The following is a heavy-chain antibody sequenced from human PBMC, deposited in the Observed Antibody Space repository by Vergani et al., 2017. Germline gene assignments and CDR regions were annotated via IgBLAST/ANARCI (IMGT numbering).Heavy chain of an antibody. Sequence: QLQLQESGPGLVKPSETLSLTCTVSGGSISSSSYYWGWIRQPPGKGLEWIGSIYYSGSTYYNPSLKSRVTISVDTSKNQFSLKLSSVTAADTAVYYCARGVWIQPGPGVFDLWGRGTLVTVSS. V-gene: IGHV4-39*01. CDR3: ARGVWIQPGPGVFDL. D-gene: IGHD5-18*01. CDR2: IYYSGST. CDR1: GGSISSSSYY. J-gene: IGHJ2*01.